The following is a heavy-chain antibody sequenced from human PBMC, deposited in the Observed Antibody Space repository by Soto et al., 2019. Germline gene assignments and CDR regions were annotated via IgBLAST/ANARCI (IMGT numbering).Heavy chain of an antibody. CDR3: AKDPPVHNFETSGYWDYFEY. Sequence: PGGSLRLSCVASGFSFRTYVMSWVRQAPGKGLAWVSGISGSGSSTYYADSVTGRFTISRDNSKNTLYLEMHNLRVEDTAVYYCAKDPPVHNFETSGYWDYFEYWGQGSLVTSPQ. J-gene: IGHJ4*02. V-gene: IGHV3-23*01. CDR1: GFSFRTYV. CDR2: ISGSGSST. D-gene: IGHD3-22*01.